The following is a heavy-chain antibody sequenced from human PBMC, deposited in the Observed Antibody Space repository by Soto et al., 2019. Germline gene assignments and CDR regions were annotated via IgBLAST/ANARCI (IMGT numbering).Heavy chain of an antibody. D-gene: IGHD3-16*01. Sequence: QVQLQESGPGLVKPSETLSLTCTVSGGSISGYYWSWIRQPPGKGLEWIGYVYYSRSTHYNPSLKSRVTLSVDTSKNQFSLKLTSVPAADTAVYYCSRGGDYATFWGQGTLVTVSS. V-gene: IGHV4-59*01. J-gene: IGHJ4*02. CDR1: GGSISGYY. CDR2: VYYSRST. CDR3: SRGGDYATF.